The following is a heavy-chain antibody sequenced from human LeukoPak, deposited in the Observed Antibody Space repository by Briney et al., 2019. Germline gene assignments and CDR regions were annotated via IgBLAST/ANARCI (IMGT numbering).Heavy chain of an antibody. CDR2: IRYDGGNK. V-gene: IGHV3-30*02. CDR3: AKEMATIWSHDAFDI. CDR1: KFTFSNFW. D-gene: IGHD5-24*01. J-gene: IGHJ3*02. Sequence: PGGSLRIPCAASKFTFSNFWMNWVRQAPGKGLEWVAFIRYDGGNKYYADSVKGRFTISRDNSKSTLYLQMNSLRAEDTAVYYCAKEMATIWSHDAFDIWGQGTMVTVSS.